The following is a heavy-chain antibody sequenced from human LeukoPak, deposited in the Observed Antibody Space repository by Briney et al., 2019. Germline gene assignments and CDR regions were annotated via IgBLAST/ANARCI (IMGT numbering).Heavy chain of an antibody. V-gene: IGHV3-30*04. CDR2: MSYDGSNE. J-gene: IGHJ5*02. CDR1: GFTFTSYA. Sequence: PGGSLRLSCTASGFTFTSYAMHWVRQAPGKGLEWVAVMSYDGSNERYADSVEGRFTISRDNAKNSLYLQMNSLRAEDTAVYYCARDGDIGGWFDPWGQGTLVTVSS. CDR3: ARDGDIGGWFDP. D-gene: IGHD2-15*01.